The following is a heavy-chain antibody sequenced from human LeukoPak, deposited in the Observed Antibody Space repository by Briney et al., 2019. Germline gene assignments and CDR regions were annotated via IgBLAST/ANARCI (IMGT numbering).Heavy chain of an antibody. CDR2: ISGSGAST. CDR1: GITFSSYA. Sequence: GGSLRLSCAASGITFSSYAMSWVRQAPGKGLEWVSIISGSGASTYYADSVKGRFTISRDNSKNTLYLQMNSLRAEDTAVYYCAKVRGSYYYYGMDVWGQGTTVTVSS. CDR3: AKVRGSYYYYGMDV. J-gene: IGHJ6*02. V-gene: IGHV3-23*01. D-gene: IGHD1-26*01.